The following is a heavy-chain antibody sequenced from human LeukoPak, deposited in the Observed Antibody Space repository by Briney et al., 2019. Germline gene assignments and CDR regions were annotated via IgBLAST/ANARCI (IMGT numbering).Heavy chain of an antibody. Sequence: GGSLRLSCAAAGFTVSTSAMSWVRQAPGKGLEWVSGISWNSGSIGYADSVKGRFTISRDNAKNSLYLQMNSLRAEDTAVYYCARDGTPIHGSGWVYMDVWGKGTTVTISS. CDR3: ARDGTPIHGSGWVYMDV. J-gene: IGHJ6*04. D-gene: IGHD6-25*01. CDR2: ISWNSGSI. CDR1: GFTVSTSA. V-gene: IGHV3-9*01.